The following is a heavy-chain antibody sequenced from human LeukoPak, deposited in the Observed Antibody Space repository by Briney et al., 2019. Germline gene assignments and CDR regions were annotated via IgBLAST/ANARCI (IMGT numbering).Heavy chain of an antibody. CDR1: GFTFSNYW. CDR3: ARDPTTSQGSDAFDI. J-gene: IGHJ3*02. D-gene: IGHD1-1*01. Sequence: PGGSLRLSCAASGFTFSNYWMGWVRQAPVKGLEWVANIKPDGSEKYYVDSVKGRFTISRDNAKKSLNLQMSSLRAEDTAVYYCARDPTTSQGSDAFDIWGQGTRVTVSS. V-gene: IGHV3-7*01. CDR2: IKPDGSEK.